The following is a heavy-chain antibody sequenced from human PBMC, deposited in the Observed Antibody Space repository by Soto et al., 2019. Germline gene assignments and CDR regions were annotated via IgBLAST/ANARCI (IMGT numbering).Heavy chain of an antibody. D-gene: IGHD3-10*01. Sequence: EVQLVESGGGLVKPGGSLRLSCAASGFTFTAYNMNWVRQAPGKGLEWVSSITSSRNYVYYADSVKGRFTVSRDNAKKSLYLQMNNLRAEDTGVYYCARGLPCYYGAGSYRGQGTLVTVSS. CDR3: ARGLPCYYGAGSY. V-gene: IGHV3-21*01. CDR1: GFTFTAYN. J-gene: IGHJ4*02. CDR2: ITSSRNYV.